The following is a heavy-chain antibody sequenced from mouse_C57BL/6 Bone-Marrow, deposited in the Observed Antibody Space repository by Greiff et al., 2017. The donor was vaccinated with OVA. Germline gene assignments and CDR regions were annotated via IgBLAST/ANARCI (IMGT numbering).Heavy chain of an antibody. J-gene: IGHJ3*01. CDR2: INPYNGGT. CDR1: GYTFTDYY. D-gene: IGHD1-1*01. CDR3: AREGYYYYGSSYRFAY. Sequence: VQLQQSGPVLVKPGASVKMSCKASGYTFTDYYMNWVKQSHGKSLEWIGVINPYNGGTSYNQKFKGKATLTVDKSSSTAYMELNSLTSEDSAVYYCAREGYYYYGSSYRFAYWGQGTLVTVSA. V-gene: IGHV1-19*01.